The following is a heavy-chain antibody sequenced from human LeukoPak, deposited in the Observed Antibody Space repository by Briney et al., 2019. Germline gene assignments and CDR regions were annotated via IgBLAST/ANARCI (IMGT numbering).Heavy chain of an antibody. CDR3: ASSLLRMADLLPSHFDY. V-gene: IGHV1-69*11. CDR1: GRGFTGLA. J-gene: IGHJ4*02. D-gene: IGHD3-10*01. CDR2: IVPIIDAT. Sequence: SVKVSCKASGRGFTGLAVTWLRHVPGQGFEWMGRIVPIIDATHYAQKFQDRVTITADESTSTAYMELHSLRSEDTAVYFCASSLLRMADLLPSHFDYWGQGTLVTVS.